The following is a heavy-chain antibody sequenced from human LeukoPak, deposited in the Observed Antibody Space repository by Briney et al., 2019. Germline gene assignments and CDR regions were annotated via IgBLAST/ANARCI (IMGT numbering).Heavy chain of an antibody. Sequence: SETLSLTCTVSGGSISSYYWSWIRQPAGKGLEWIGRIYTSGSTNYNPSLKSRVTMSVDTSKNQFSLKLSSVTAADTAVYYCARAPGYGGNWKEVSRSYYFDYWGQGTLVTVSS. J-gene: IGHJ4*02. CDR2: IYTSGST. CDR1: GGSISSYY. D-gene: IGHD4-23*01. V-gene: IGHV4-4*07. CDR3: ARAPGYGGNWKEVSRSYYFDY.